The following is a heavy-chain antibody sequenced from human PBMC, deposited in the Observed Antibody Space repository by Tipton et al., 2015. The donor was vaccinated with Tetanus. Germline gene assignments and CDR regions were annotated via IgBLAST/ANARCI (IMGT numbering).Heavy chain of an antibody. CDR2: IFHSGST. CDR3: ARRSYCSSSRCFDAFDL. Sequence: TLSLTCAVYGGSFSCNYWSWIRQPPGKGLEWIAYIFHSGSTNYSPSLKSRVAISMDTSKNQISLKLSSVTAADTAVYYCARRSYCSSSRCFDAFDLWGQGTMVTVSS. CDR1: GGSFSCNY. D-gene: IGHD2-2*01. J-gene: IGHJ3*01. V-gene: IGHV4-59*01.